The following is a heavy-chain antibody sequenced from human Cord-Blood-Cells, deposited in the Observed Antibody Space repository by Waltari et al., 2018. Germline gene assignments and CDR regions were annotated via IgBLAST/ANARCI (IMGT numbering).Heavy chain of an antibody. CDR3: ATDSRITMVRGVNNWFDP. CDR1: GYPLTELS. V-gene: IGHV1-24*01. D-gene: IGHD3-10*01. CDR2: FDPEDGET. J-gene: IGHJ5*02. Sequence: QVQLVQSGAEVKKPGASVKVSCKVSGYPLTELSMHWVRQPPGTGLVWMGGFDPEDGETIYAQKFQGRVTMTEDTSTDTAYMELSSLRSEDTAVYYCATDSRITMVRGVNNWFDPWGQGTLVTVSS.